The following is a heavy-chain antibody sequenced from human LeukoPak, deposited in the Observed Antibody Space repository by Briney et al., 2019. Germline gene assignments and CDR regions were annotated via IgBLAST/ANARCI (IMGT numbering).Heavy chain of an antibody. CDR1: GFAFSSYG. D-gene: IGHD2-2*01. CDR2: IRYDGSNK. CDR3: AKVPAAATGGFDY. V-gene: IGHV3-30*02. J-gene: IGHJ4*02. Sequence: GGSLRLSCAASGFAFSSYGMHWVRQAPGKGLEWVAFIRYDGSNKYYADSVKGRFTISRDNSKNTLYLQMNSLRAEDTAVYYCAKVPAAATGGFDYWGQGTLVTVSS.